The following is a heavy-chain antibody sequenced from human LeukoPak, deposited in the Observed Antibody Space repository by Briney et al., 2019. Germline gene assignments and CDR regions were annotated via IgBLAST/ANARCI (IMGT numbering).Heavy chain of an antibody. D-gene: IGHD3-10*01. CDR2: ISYDGSNK. CDR1: GFTFSSYG. CDR3: AKPYYYASSGDY. V-gene: IGHV3-30*18. J-gene: IGHJ4*02. Sequence: GGSLRLSCAASGFTFSSYGMHWVRQAPGKGLEWVAVISYDGSNKYYADSVKGRFTISRDNSKNTQYLQMNSLRAEDTAVYYCAKPYYYASSGDYWGQGTLVTVSS.